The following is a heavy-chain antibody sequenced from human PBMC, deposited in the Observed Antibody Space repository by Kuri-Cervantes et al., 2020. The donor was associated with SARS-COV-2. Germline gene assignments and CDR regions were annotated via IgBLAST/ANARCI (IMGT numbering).Heavy chain of an antibody. Sequence: SETLSLTCAVSGYSISSGYYWGWIRQPPGKGLEWIGSIYHSGSTYYNPSLKSRVTISVDTSKNQFSLKLSSVTAADTAVYHCALGTDYYDSSGYYLSGAFDIWGQGTMVTVSS. CDR3: ALGTDYYDSSGYYLSGAFDI. CDR1: GYSISSGYY. CDR2: IYHSGST. V-gene: IGHV4-38-2*01. D-gene: IGHD3-22*01. J-gene: IGHJ3*02.